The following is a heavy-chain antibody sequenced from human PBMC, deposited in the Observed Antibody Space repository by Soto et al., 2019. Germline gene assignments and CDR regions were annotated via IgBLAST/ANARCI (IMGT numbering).Heavy chain of an antibody. CDR3: ASLKWERRAPAGESNWFDP. J-gene: IGHJ5*02. Sequence: SETLSLTCAVYGGTFSGYCWSWIRQPPGKGLEWIGEINHSGSTNYNPSLKSRVTISVDTSKNQFSLKLSSVTAADTAVYYCASLKWERRAPAGESNWFDPWGQGTLVTVSS. CDR2: INHSGST. CDR1: GGTFSGYC. D-gene: IGHD1-26*01. V-gene: IGHV4-34*01.